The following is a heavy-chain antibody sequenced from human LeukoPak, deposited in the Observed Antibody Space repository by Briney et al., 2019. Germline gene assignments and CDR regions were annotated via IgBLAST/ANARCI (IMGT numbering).Heavy chain of an antibody. Sequence: GGSLRLSCAASGFTFSSYEMNWVRQAPGKGLEWVSCISSSGSTIYYADSVKGRFTISRDNAKNSLYLQMNSLRAEDTAVYYCARDSSGYYGFDYWGQGTLVTVSS. V-gene: IGHV3-48*03. CDR2: ISSSGSTI. CDR1: GFTFSSYE. D-gene: IGHD3-22*01. CDR3: ARDSSGYYGFDY. J-gene: IGHJ4*02.